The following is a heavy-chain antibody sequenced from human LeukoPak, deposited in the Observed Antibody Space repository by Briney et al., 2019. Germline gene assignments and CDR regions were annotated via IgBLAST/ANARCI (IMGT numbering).Heavy chain of an antibody. V-gene: IGHV4-59*12. Sequence: PSETLSLTCTVSGGSISSYYWSWIRQPPGKGLEWIGNIYYSGSAYYNPSLKSRVTISVDTSKNQFSLKLSSVTAADTAVYYCARVYFVGIAAAGLPAGYFQHWGQGTLVTVSS. CDR3: ARVYFVGIAAAGLPAGYFQH. D-gene: IGHD6-13*01. CDR2: IYYSGSA. CDR1: GGSISSYY. J-gene: IGHJ1*01.